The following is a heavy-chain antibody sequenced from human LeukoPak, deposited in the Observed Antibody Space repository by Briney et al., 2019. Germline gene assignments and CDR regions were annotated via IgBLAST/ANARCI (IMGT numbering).Heavy chain of an antibody. J-gene: IGHJ4*02. CDR1: GFTFSSYW. CDR2: INSDGSST. D-gene: IGHD4-17*01. CDR3: AREVEGDYALGY. Sequence: PGGSLRLSCAASGFTFSSYWMHWVRQAPGKGLVWVSRINSDGSSTSYADSVKGRFTISRDNAKNTLYLQKNSLRAEDTAVYYCAREVEGDYALGYWGQGILVTVSS. V-gene: IGHV3-74*01.